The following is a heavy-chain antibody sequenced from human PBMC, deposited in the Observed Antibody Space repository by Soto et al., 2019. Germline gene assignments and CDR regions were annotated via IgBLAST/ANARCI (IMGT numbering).Heavy chain of an antibody. D-gene: IGHD2-15*01. Sequence: EVQLVESGAGLVQPGGSLRLSCAASGFTFSSYWMHWVRQAPGKGLVWVSRINSDGSSTGYADSVMGRFTISRDNAKNTLYRQMNSLRAEDTAVYYCARDQGYCSGGSCYVAGYWGQGTLVTVSS. CDR2: INSDGSST. CDR3: ARDQGYCSGGSCYVAGY. CDR1: GFTFSSYW. J-gene: IGHJ4*02. V-gene: IGHV3-74*01.